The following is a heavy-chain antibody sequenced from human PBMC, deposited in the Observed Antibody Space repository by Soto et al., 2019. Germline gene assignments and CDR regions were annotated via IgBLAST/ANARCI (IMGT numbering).Heavy chain of an antibody. CDR3: AKTLLTAVTQFPFDY. CDR2: ISYDGSNK. V-gene: IGHV3-30*18. Sequence: QVQLVESGGGVVQPGRSLRLSCAASGFTFSSYGMHWVRQAPGKGLEWVAVISYDGSNKYYADSVKGRFTISRDNSKNTLYLQMNSLRAEDTAVYYCAKTLLTAVTQFPFDYWGQGTLVTVSS. D-gene: IGHD4-17*01. CDR1: GFTFSSYG. J-gene: IGHJ4*02.